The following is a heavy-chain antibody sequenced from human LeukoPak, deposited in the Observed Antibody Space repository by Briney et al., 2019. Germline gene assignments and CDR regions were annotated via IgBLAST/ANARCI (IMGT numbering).Heavy chain of an antibody. CDR2: ISSTSGDV. Sequence: PGGSLRLSCVASGFSFSRFGMNWVRQAPGKALEWVSHISSTSGDVYYADSVKGRFTISRDNAKNSLYLQMNSLRVEDTAIYYCAQKGGTDHWGRGTLVTVSS. D-gene: IGHD2-15*01. V-gene: IGHV3-48*01. CDR1: GFSFSRFG. CDR3: AQKGGTDH. J-gene: IGHJ4*02.